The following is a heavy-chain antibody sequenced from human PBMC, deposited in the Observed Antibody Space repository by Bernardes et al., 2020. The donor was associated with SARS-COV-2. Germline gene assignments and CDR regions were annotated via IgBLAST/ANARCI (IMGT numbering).Heavy chain of an antibody. CDR1: GSTVSTNY. D-gene: IGHD5-12*01. CDR2: IYSDGSA. J-gene: IGHJ4*02. CDR3: ARIGFPTLFDY. V-gene: IGHV3-53*01. Sequence: GGSLRLSCVASGSTVSTNYMSWVRQAPGKGLEWVAVIYSDGSAYYADSVEGRFTISRDAFKNTLSLQMNSLRAEDTAVYYCARIGFPTLFDYWGQGTLVTVSS.